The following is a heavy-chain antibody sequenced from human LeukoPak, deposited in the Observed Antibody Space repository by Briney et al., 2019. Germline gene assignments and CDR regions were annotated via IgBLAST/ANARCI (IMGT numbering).Heavy chain of an antibody. V-gene: IGHV3-7*01. D-gene: IGHD2-21*02. Sequence: GGSLRLSCAASGFTFGSYWMSWVRQAPGKGLEWVANIKEDGSEKYYVDSVKGRFTISRDNAKNSVYLQMNSLRAEDTAVYYCARGAYCGGDCYSAYFDYWGQGTLVTVSS. J-gene: IGHJ4*02. CDR3: ARGAYCGGDCYSAYFDY. CDR2: IKEDGSEK. CDR1: GFTFGSYW.